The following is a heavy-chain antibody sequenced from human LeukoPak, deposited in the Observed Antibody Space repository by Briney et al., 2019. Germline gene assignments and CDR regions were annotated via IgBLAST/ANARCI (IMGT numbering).Heavy chain of an antibody. V-gene: IGHV4-31*03. CDR1: GGSISSGGYY. CDR3: ARGASSGYYRYYFDY. Sequence: PSETLSLTCTVSGGSISSGGYYWSWIRQHPGKGLEWIGYIYYSGSTYYNPSLKSRVTISVDTSKNQFSLKLSSVTAADTAVYYCARGASSGYYRYYFDYWGQETLVTVSS. CDR2: IYYSGST. J-gene: IGHJ4*02. D-gene: IGHD3-22*01.